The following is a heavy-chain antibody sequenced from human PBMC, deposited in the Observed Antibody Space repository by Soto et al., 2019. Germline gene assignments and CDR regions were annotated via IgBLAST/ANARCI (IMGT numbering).Heavy chain of an antibody. Sequence: VGPLRVSCTSSCLTISNAWGNLVLQAPGKGLEWVGRIKTNTEGGTTDYAAAVKGRFTVSRDDSKNTLYLQMNSLKTEDTAVYYCTTGSVEGVWGQGTTVTVSS. D-gene: IGHD2-15*01. V-gene: IGHV3-15*07. J-gene: IGHJ6*02. CDR2: IKTNTEGGTT. CDR3: TTGSVEGV. CDR1: CLTISNAW.